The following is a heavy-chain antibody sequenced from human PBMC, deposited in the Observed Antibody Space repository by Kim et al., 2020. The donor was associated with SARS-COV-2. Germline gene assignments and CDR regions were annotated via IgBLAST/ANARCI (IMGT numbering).Heavy chain of an antibody. J-gene: IGHJ4*02. V-gene: IGHV4-39*01. Sequence: SETLSLTCTVSGGSISSSSYYWGWIRQPPGKGLEWIGSIYYSGSTYYNPSLKSRVTISVDTSKNQFSLKLSSVTAADTAVYYCARQILYYYGSGSYERGYFDYWGQGTLVTVSS. D-gene: IGHD3-10*01. CDR1: GGSISSSSYY. CDR2: IYYSGST. CDR3: ARQILYYYGSGSYERGYFDY.